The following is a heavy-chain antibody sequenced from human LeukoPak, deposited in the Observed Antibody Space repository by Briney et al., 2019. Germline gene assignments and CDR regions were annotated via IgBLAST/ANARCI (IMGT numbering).Heavy chain of an antibody. D-gene: IGHD4-17*01. V-gene: IGHV4-59*01. CDR2: IYYSGST. CDR3: AREHGDYSVDY. Sequence: PSETLSLTCAVYGGSFSGYYWSWIRQPPGKGLEWIGYIYYSGSTSYNPSLRGRVTISLDTSKNQFSLKLSSVTAADTAVYYCAREHGDYSVDYWGQGTLVTVSS. CDR1: GGSFSGYY. J-gene: IGHJ4*02.